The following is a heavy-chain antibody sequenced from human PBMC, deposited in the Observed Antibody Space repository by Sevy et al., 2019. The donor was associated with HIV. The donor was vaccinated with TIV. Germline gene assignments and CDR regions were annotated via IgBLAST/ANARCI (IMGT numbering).Heavy chain of an antibody. V-gene: IGHV3-30*18. CDR1: GFTFSSFG. Sequence: GWSLRLSCAASGFTFSSFGMHWVRQAPGKGLEWVAIISHDGSNKIYADSVKGRFTISRDNSKNTLYLQMDSLRADDTAVYDCAKQGGYCSNGVCYRAFDYWGQGTLVTVSS. D-gene: IGHD2-8*01. J-gene: IGHJ4*02. CDR3: AKQGGYCSNGVCYRAFDY. CDR2: ISHDGSNK.